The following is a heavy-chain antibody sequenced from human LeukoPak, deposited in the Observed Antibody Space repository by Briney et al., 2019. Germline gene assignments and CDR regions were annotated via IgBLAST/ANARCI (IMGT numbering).Heavy chain of an antibody. V-gene: IGHV4-61*08. D-gene: IGHD5-12*01. CDR2: IYYRGST. Sequence: SETLSLTCAVSGGSISSGGYSWSWIRQPPGKGLEWIGYIYYRGSTNYNPSLKSRVTISVDTSKNQFSLKLSSATATDTAMYYCARGDDYKSTLFDYWGQGTLVTVSS. J-gene: IGHJ4*02. CDR3: ARGDDYKSTLFDY. CDR1: GGSISSGGYS.